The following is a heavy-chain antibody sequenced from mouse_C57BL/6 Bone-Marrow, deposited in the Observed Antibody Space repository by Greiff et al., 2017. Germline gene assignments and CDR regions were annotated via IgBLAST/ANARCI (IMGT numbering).Heavy chain of an antibody. V-gene: IGHV1-55*01. CDR1: GYTFTSYW. J-gene: IGHJ1*03. CDR3: AGGGVTTVVPSWYFDV. Sequence: QVQLKQSGAELVKPGASVKMSCKASGYTFTSYWITWVKQRPGQGLEWIGDIYPGSGSTNYNEKFKSKATLTVDTSSSTAYMQLSSLTSEDSAVYYCAGGGVTTVVPSWYFDVWGTGTTVTVSS. D-gene: IGHD1-1*01. CDR2: IYPGSGST.